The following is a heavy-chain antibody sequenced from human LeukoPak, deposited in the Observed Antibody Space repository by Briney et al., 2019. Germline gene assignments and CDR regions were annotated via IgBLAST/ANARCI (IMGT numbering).Heavy chain of an antibody. CDR2: ISGSGGRT. CDR1: GFTFSSCA. Sequence: GGSRRLSCAASGFTFSSCAMSWVRQAPGKGLEWVSAISGSGGRTYYADSVKGRFTISRDNSKTTLYLQMNSLRAEDTAVYYRAKVQTEWELLSCFYYWGQGTLVTVSS. CDR3: AKVQTEWELLSCFYY. J-gene: IGHJ4*02. D-gene: IGHD1-26*01. V-gene: IGHV3-23*01.